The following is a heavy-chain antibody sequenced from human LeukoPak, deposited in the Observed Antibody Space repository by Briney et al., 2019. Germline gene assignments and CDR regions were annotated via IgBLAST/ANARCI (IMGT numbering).Heavy chain of an antibody. D-gene: IGHD2-15*01. CDR3: ARVGCSGGSCYSRANYYYGMDV. J-gene: IGHJ6*02. CDR2: ISSSSSTI. Sequence: PGGSLRLSCAASGFTFSDYYMSWIRQAPGKGLERVSYISSSSSTIYYADSVKGRFTISRDNAKNSLYLQMNSLRAEDTAVYYCARVGCSGGSCYSRANYYYGMDVWGQGTTVTVSS. CDR1: GFTFSDYY. V-gene: IGHV3-11*01.